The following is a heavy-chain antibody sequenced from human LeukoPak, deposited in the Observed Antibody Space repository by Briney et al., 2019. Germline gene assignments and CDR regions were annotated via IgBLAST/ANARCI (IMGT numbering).Heavy chain of an antibody. D-gene: IGHD6-19*01. Sequence: KPSETLSLTCAVSGGSISNSRYYWGWIRQTPGKGLEWIGTMHYSGSTYYNPYLKSRVTISVDTSKNQFSLKLSSVTAADTAVFYCARRASDWSFDYWAQGTLVTVSS. CDR2: MHYSGST. CDR1: GGSISNSRYY. J-gene: IGHJ4*02. V-gene: IGHV4-39*01. CDR3: ARRASDWSFDY.